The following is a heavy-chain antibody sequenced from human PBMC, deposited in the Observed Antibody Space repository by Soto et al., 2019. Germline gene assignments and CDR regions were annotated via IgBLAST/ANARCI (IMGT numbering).Heavy chain of an antibody. CDR3: ARSGQDHYDILTGYRNKEHDAFDI. CDR1: GGSIGSYY. D-gene: IGHD3-9*01. J-gene: IGHJ3*02. Sequence: SETLSLTCTVSGGSIGSYYWSWIRQPPGKGLEWIGYIYYSGSTNYNPSLKSRVTISVDTSKNQFSLKLSSVTAADTAVYYCARSGQDHYDILTGYRNKEHDAFDIWGQGTMVTVSS. V-gene: IGHV4-59*01. CDR2: IYYSGST.